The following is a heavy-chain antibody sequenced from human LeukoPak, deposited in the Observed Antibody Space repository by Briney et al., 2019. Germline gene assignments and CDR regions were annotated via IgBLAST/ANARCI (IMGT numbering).Heavy chain of an antibody. CDR1: GYTFTSYY. D-gene: IGHD3-9*01. V-gene: IGHV1-46*01. J-gene: IGHJ6*02. CDR2: INPSGGST. Sequence: ASVKVSCKASGYTFTSYYMHRVRQAPGQGLEWMGIINPSGGSTSYAQKFQGRVTMTRDTSTSTVYMEPSSLRSEDTAVYYCASRVDYDILTGYLGRYYYYGMDVWGQGTTVTVSS. CDR3: ASRVDYDILTGYLGRYYYYGMDV.